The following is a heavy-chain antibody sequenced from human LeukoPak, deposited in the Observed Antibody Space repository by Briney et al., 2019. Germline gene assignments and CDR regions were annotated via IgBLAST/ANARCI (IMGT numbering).Heavy chain of an antibody. Sequence: GGSLRLSCAASGFTFSSNWMSWVRQAPGKGLEWVANIKQDGSQNYYVDSVKGRFTISRDNAKNSLYLQMNSLRVEDTAVYYCARGRGLPGPLDYWGQGTLVTVSS. CDR2: IKQDGSQN. CDR3: ARGRGLPGPLDY. CDR1: GFTFSSNW. D-gene: IGHD3-10*01. J-gene: IGHJ4*02. V-gene: IGHV3-7*01.